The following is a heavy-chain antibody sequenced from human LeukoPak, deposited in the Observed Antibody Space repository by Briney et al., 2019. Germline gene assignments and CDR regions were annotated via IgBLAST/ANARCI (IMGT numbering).Heavy chain of an antibody. J-gene: IGHJ5*02. CDR2: TYYRSKWYN. CDR3: ARDLIAAAGTGNWFDP. CDR1: GDSVSSNSAA. V-gene: IGHV6-1*01. Sequence: SQTLSLTCAISGDSVSSNSAAWNWIRQSSSRGLEWLGRTYYRSKWYNDYAVSVKSRITINLDTSKNQFSLQLNSVTPEDTAVYYCARDLIAAAGTGNWFDPWGQGTLVTVSS. D-gene: IGHD6-13*01.